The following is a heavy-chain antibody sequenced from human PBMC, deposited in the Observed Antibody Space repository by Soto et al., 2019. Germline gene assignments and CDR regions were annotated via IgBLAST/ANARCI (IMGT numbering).Heavy chain of an antibody. CDR2: IFYSGST. Sequence: QLQLQESGPGLVKPSETLSLTCTVSGDSISSSTYYGGWIRQPPGKGLEWIGNIFYSGSTYYNPSLKSRVTISVDMSQNQFSLKLSSVTAADTAVYYCATALSSSWYGRFDYWGQGTLVTVSS. CDR3: ATALSSSWYGRFDY. J-gene: IGHJ4*02. CDR1: GDSISSSTYY. D-gene: IGHD6-13*01. V-gene: IGHV4-39*01.